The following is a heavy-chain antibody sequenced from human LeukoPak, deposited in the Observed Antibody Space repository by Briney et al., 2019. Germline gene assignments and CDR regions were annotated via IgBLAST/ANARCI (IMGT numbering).Heavy chain of an antibody. CDR3: ARRERYSSSWYFDC. J-gene: IGHJ4*02. Sequence: GESLKISCKGPGYSFTSYWIGWVRQMPGKGLEWMGIIYPSDSDTRYSPSFQGQVTISADKSISTAYLQWSNLKASDTAMYYCARRERYSSSWYFDCWGQGTLVTVSS. CDR1: GYSFTSYW. V-gene: IGHV5-51*01. D-gene: IGHD6-13*01. CDR2: IYPSDSDT.